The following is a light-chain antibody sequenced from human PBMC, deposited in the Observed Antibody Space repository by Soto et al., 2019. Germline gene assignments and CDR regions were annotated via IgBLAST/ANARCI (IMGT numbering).Light chain of an antibody. CDR1: QSIDSW. CDR2: KAS. CDR3: QPYNRYST. Sequence: DIQMTQSPSTLSASVGDRVTITCRASQSIDSWLAWYQQKPGKAPKLLIYKASSLESGVPSRFSGSGSGTEFTLTISSLQPDDSATYYCQPYNRYSTFGGGTKVEIK. V-gene: IGKV1-5*03. J-gene: IGKJ4*01.